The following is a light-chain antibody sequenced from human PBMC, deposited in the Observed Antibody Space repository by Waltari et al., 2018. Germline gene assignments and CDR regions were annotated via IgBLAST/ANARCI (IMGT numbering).Light chain of an antibody. CDR3: GTWDSSLSAGLPWV. J-gene: IGLJ3*02. V-gene: IGLV1-51*02. CDR1: SSNIGNNY. CDR2: ENN. Sequence: QSVLTQPPSVSAAPGQKVTISCSGSSSNIGNNYVSWYQQLPGTAPKLLIYENNRRPPGIPDRFSGSKSGTSATLGITGLQTGDEADYYCGTWDSSLSAGLPWVFGGGTKLTVL.